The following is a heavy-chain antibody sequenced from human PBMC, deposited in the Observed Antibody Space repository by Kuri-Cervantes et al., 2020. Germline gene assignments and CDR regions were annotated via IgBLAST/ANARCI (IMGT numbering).Heavy chain of an antibody. CDR1: GFTVSSNY. D-gene: IGHD3-10*01. V-gene: IGHV3-53*01. CDR2: IYSGGST. Sequence: GESLKISCAASGFTVSSNYMSWVRQAPGKGLEWVSVIYSGGSTYYADSVKGRFTISRDNSKNTLYLQMNSLRAEDTAVYYCANPYYYGSGSYYWDYYYGMDVWGQGTTVTGSS. J-gene: IGHJ6*01. CDR3: ANPYYYGSGSYYWDYYYGMDV.